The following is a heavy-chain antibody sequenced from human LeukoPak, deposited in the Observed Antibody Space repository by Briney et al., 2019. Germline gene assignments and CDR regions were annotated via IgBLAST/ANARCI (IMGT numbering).Heavy chain of an antibody. CDR1: GFTFSNYA. Sequence: RTGGSLRLSCAASGFTFSNYAMNWVRQAPGKGLEWVSAISGSGGNTYYADSVKGRFTISRDNSKNTLYLQMTSLRAEDTALYYCAKPAKTDYADYWGQGTLVTVSS. V-gene: IGHV3-23*01. CDR2: ISGSGGNT. CDR3: AKPAKTDYADY. D-gene: IGHD1-14*01. J-gene: IGHJ4*02.